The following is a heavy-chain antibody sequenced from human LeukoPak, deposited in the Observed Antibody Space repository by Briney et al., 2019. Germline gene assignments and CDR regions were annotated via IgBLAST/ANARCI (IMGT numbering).Heavy chain of an antibody. Sequence: ASVKVSCKASGYTFTSYGISWLRQAPGQGLEWMGWISAYNGNTNYAQKLQGRVTMTTDTSTSTAYMELRSLRSDDTAVYYCARDFYYDSSGYYSRRKFDYWGQGTLVTVSS. CDR2: ISAYNGNT. J-gene: IGHJ4*02. CDR1: GYTFTSYG. D-gene: IGHD3-22*01. CDR3: ARDFYYDSSGYYSRRKFDY. V-gene: IGHV1-18*01.